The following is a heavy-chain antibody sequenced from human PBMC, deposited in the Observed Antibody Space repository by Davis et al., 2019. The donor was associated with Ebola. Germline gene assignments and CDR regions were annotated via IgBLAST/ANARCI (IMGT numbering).Heavy chain of an antibody. Sequence: SVTVSCLASGYTLTSYGIRWVRQAPAQGLEWMGWISAYNGNTNYAQKLQGRVTMTTDTSTSTAYMELRSLRSDDTAVYYCARPLVGATAPFDYWGQGTLVTVSS. CDR2: ISAYNGNT. CDR3: ARPLVGATAPFDY. D-gene: IGHD1-26*01. CDR1: GYTLTSYG. J-gene: IGHJ4*02. V-gene: IGHV1-18*01.